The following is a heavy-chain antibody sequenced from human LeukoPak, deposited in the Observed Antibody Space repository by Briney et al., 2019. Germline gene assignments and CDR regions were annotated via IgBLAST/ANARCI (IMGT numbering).Heavy chain of an antibody. J-gene: IGHJ3*02. CDR1: GGSISSGGYY. V-gene: IGHV4-31*03. CDR2: IYYSGST. D-gene: IGHD3-22*01. Sequence: TSETLSLTCTVSGGSISSGGYYWSWIRQHPGKGLEWIGYIYYSGSTYYNPSLKSRVTISVDTSKNQFSLKLSSVTAADTAVYYCARDRANPSYYDSTTQRAFDIWGQGTMVTVSS. CDR3: ARDRANPSYYDSTTQRAFDI.